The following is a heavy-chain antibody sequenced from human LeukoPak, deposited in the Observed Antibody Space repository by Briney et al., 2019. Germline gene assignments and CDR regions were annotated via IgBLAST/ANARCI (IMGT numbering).Heavy chain of an antibody. CDR3: AKGYYDFWSGYYYYYYYMDV. D-gene: IGHD3-3*01. J-gene: IGHJ6*03. CDR1: GFTFSSYG. Sequence: PGGSLRLSCAASGFTFSSYGMHWVRQAPGKGLEWVAFIRYDGSNKYYADSVKGRFTISRGNSKNTLYLQMNSLRAEDTAVYYCAKGYYDFWSGYYYYYYYMDVWGKGTTVTVSS. V-gene: IGHV3-30*02. CDR2: IRYDGSNK.